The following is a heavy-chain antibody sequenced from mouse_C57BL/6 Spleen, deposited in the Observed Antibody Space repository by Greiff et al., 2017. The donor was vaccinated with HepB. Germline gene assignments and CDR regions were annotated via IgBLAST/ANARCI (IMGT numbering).Heavy chain of an antibody. J-gene: IGHJ3*01. Sequence: EVQRVESGPELVKPGASVKMSCKASGYTFTDYNMHWVKQSHGKSLEWIGYINPNNGGTSYNQKFKGKATLTVNKSSSTAYMELRSLTSEDSAVYYCAREGVDGSRIAYWGQGTLVTVSA. CDR3: AREGVDGSRIAY. CDR1: GYTFTDYN. D-gene: IGHD1-1*01. V-gene: IGHV1-22*01. CDR2: INPNNGGT.